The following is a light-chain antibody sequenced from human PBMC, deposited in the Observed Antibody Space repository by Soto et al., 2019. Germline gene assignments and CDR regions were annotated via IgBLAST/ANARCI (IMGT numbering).Light chain of an antibody. CDR2: GAS. CDR1: QSVSSSY. CDR3: QQYGSSHRIT. Sequence: EIVLTQSPGTLSLSPGERATLSCRASQSVSSSYFAWYQQKPGQAPRLLIYGASSRTTGIPDRFSGSGSGTDFTLTISRLEPEDFAVYYCQQYGSSHRITFGQGTRLEIK. J-gene: IGKJ5*01. V-gene: IGKV3-20*01.